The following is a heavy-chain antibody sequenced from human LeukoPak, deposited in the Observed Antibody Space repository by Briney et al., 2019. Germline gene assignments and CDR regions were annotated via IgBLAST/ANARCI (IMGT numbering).Heavy chain of an antibody. D-gene: IGHD3-22*01. CDR1: GYTFTSYD. J-gene: IGHJ5*02. CDR2: ISTCDGNT. V-gene: IGHV1-18*01. Sequence: ASVKVSCKASGYTFTSYDINWVRQATGQGLEWMGWISTCDGNTNYAEKLQGRLTLTTDTSTSTAYMELRSLRSDDTALYFCARDRGRQKWFQGFDPWGQGTLVTVSS. CDR3: ARDRGRQKWFQGFDP.